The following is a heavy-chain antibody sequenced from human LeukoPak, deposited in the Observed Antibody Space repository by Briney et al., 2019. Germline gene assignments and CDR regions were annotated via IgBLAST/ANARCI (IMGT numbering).Heavy chain of an antibody. CDR3: ARDPYSGSYGDYYYYYMDV. Sequence: GGSLRLSCAASGFTFSTYNMNWVRQAPGKGLEWLSSITSSSSYIYCADSVKGRFTISRDNAKNSLYLQMNSLRDEDTAVYYCARDPYSGSYGDYYYYYMDVWGKGTTVTISS. CDR2: ITSSSSYI. CDR1: GFTFSTYN. J-gene: IGHJ6*03. D-gene: IGHD1-26*01. V-gene: IGHV3-21*01.